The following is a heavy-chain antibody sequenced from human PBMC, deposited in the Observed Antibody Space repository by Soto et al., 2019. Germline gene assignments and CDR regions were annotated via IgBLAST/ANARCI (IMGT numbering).Heavy chain of an antibody. D-gene: IGHD4-17*01. Sequence: SETLSLTCTVSGGYISSYYWSWIRQPPGKGLEWIGYIYYSGSTNYNPSLKSRVTISVDTSKNQFSLKLSSVTAADTAVYYCARQDYGEDAFDIWGQGTMVTVSS. CDR1: GGYISSYY. CDR2: IYYSGST. V-gene: IGHV4-59*01. CDR3: ARQDYGEDAFDI. J-gene: IGHJ3*02.